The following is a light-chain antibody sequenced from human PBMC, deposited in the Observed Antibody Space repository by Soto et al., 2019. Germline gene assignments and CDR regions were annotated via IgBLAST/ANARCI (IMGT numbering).Light chain of an antibody. V-gene: IGLV8-61*01. CDR2: STN. CDR1: SGSVSTSYY. Sequence: QTVVTQEPSFSVSPGGTVTLTCGLSSGSVSTSYYPTWIQQTPGHTPRTLIHSTNTRSSGVPDRFSGSILGNKAALTITGAQADDESDYYCVLYMGSGISIFCGGTKLTVL. J-gene: IGLJ2*01. CDR3: VLYMGSGISI.